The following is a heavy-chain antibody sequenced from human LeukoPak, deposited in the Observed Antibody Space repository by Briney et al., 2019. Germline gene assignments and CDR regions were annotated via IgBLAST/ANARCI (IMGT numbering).Heavy chain of an antibody. J-gene: IGHJ1*01. V-gene: IGHV4-61*02. CDR1: GGSISSGSYY. Sequence: ASQTLSLTCTVSGGSISSGSYYWSWIRQPAGKGLEWIGRIYTSGSTNYNPSLKSRVTITVDTSKNQFSLKLSSVTAADTAVYYSASTGYYGVAEYFQHWGQGTLVTVSS. D-gene: IGHD3-10*01. CDR2: IYTSGST. CDR3: ASTGYYGVAEYFQH.